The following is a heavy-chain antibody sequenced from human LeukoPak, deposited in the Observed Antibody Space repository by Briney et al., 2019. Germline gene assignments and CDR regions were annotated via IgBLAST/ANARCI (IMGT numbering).Heavy chain of an antibody. J-gene: IGHJ4*02. CDR3: ASTNPVYGDYAY. CDR2: IYPDGRT. D-gene: IGHD4-17*01. Sequence: GGSLRLSCAVSGFTVTDNYMSWVRQAPGKGLQWVSVIYPDGRTYYADSVKGRFTISRDISRNTLLLQMNSLRPDDTAAHYYASTNPVYGDYAYWGQGTLVTVSS. CDR1: GFTVTDNY. V-gene: IGHV3-53*01.